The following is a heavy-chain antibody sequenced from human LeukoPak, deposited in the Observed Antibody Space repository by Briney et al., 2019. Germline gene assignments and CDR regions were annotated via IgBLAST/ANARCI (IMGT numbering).Heavy chain of an antibody. J-gene: IGHJ4*02. V-gene: IGHV3-20*04. CDR1: GFTFDDYG. CDR3: ARGFDGNFDY. Sequence: GSLRLSCAASGFTFDDYGMSWVRQAAGKGLEWVSGINWNGANTDYADSVKGRFTISRDNAKNSLYLQMNSLRAEDTALYYCARGFDGNFDYWGQGTLVTVSP. CDR2: INWNGANT. D-gene: IGHD3-9*01.